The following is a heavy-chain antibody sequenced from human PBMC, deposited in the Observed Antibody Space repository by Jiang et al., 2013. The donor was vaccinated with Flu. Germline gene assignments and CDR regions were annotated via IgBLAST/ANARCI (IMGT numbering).Heavy chain of an antibody. Sequence: GAEVKKPGSSVKVSCKASGGTFSRHAISWVRQAPGQGLEWMGGIISLFGTAKYAQKFQDRVTITADESTSTAYMELSSLRSEDTAVYYCARGLYPGATVFVVLYYWGPGTLVTVSS. CDR2: IISLFGTA. CDR3: ARGLYPGATVFVVLYY. CDR1: GGTFSRHA. D-gene: IGHD2-21*01. V-gene: IGHV1-69*01. J-gene: IGHJ4*02.